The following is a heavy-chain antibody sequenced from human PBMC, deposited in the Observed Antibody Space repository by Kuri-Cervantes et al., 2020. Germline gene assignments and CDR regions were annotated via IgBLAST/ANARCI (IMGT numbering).Heavy chain of an antibody. CDR1: GFTFSSYA. V-gene: IGHV3-30-3*01. D-gene: IGHD5-12*01. J-gene: IGHJ4*02. CDR2: ISYDGSNK. CDR3: ARGAIVATRSYDY. Sequence: GESLKISCAASGFTFSSYAMHWVRQAPGKGLEWVAVISYDGSNKYYADSVKGRSTISRDNSKNTLYLQMNSLRTEDTAVYYCARGAIVATRSYDYWGQGSLVTVSS.